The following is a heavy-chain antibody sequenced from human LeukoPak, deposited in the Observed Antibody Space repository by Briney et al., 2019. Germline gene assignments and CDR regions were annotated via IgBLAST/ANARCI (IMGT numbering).Heavy chain of an antibody. J-gene: IGHJ6*02. CDR1: GYTFTSYD. V-gene: IGHV1-8*03. D-gene: IGHD4-17*01. Sequence: ASVKVSCKASGYTFTSYDINWVRQATGQGLEWMGWMNPNSGNTGYAQKFQGRVTITRNTSISTAYMELSSLRSEDTAVYYCARDAVNAYGMDVWGQGTTVTVSS. CDR2: MNPNSGNT. CDR3: ARDAVNAYGMDV.